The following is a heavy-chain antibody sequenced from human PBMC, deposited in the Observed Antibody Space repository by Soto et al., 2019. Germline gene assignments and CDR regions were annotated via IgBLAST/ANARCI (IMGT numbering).Heavy chain of an antibody. CDR2: ISYDGSNK. D-gene: IGHD3-22*01. CDR3: ARDRYAYYYDSRGPRVPYYYYGMDV. Sequence: QVQLVESGGGVVQPGRSLRLSCAASGFTFSSYAMHWVRQAPGKGLEWVAVISYDGSNKYYADSVKGRFTISRDNSKTTLYLQMNSLRAEDTAVYYCARDRYAYYYDSRGPRVPYYYYGMDVWGQGTTVTVSS. V-gene: IGHV3-30-3*01. CDR1: GFTFSSYA. J-gene: IGHJ6*02.